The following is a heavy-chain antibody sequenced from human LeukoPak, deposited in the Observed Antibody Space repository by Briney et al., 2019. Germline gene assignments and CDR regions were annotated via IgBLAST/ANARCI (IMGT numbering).Heavy chain of an antibody. V-gene: IGHV4-34*01. Sequence: SETLSLTCAVYGGSFSGYYWSWIRQPPGKGLEWIGEINHSGSTNYNPSLKSRVTISVHTSKNQFSLKLSSVTAADTAVYYCARYSSGSYRDYWGQGTLVTVSS. CDR2: INHSGST. CDR3: ARYSSGSYRDY. CDR1: GGSFSGYY. D-gene: IGHD6-19*01. J-gene: IGHJ4*02.